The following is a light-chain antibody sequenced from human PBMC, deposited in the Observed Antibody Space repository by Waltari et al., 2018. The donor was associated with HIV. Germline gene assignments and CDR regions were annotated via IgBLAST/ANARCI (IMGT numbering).Light chain of an antibody. V-gene: IGLV2-14*03. CDR2: DVS. CDR3: SSYTANSRI. J-gene: IGLJ2*01. CDR1: SSDVGGHNS. Sequence: QSALTHPASVSGSLGQSITIPCPGTSSDVGGHNSVSWYQQHPGKAPKLLIADVSNRPSGVSNRFSGSKSGNTASLTISGLQAEDEADYYCSSYTANSRIFGGGTRLTVL.